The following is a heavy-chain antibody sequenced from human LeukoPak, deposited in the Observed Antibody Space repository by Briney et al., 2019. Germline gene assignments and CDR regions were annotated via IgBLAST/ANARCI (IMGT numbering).Heavy chain of an antibody. Sequence: GGSLRLSCAASGFTVSSNYMSWVRQAPGKGLEWDSVIYSGGSTYYADSVKGRFTISRDNSKNTLYLQMNSLRAEDTAVYYCARDRSGWDFDYWGQGTLVTVSS. J-gene: IGHJ4*02. V-gene: IGHV3-66*01. CDR3: ARDRSGWDFDY. D-gene: IGHD6-19*01. CDR1: GFTVSSNY. CDR2: IYSGGST.